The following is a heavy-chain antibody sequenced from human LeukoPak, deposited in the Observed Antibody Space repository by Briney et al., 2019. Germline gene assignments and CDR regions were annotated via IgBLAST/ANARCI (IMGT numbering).Heavy chain of an antibody. CDR2: IYYNGNA. CDR3: ASLSEGSSDY. V-gene: IGHV4-59*01. Sequence: KPSETLSLTCTVPGGSISSYYWSWIRQPPGKGLEWIGFIYYNGNANYNPSLKSRVAITVDTSKKQFSLNLSSVTAADTAVYYCASLSEGSSDYWGQGTLVTVSS. CDR1: GGSISSYY. D-gene: IGHD3-16*02. J-gene: IGHJ4*02.